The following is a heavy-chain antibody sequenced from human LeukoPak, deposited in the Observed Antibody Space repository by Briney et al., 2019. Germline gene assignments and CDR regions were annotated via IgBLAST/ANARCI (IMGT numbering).Heavy chain of an antibody. J-gene: IGHJ4*02. Sequence: PGGSLRLSCAASGFDFGAYEMNWVRQAPGKGLEWVSYIAGSDTTTYYADSVKGRFTISRDDSKNTLYLQMHSLRAEDTAVYYCAKETYYYDSSGYYYVPYYFDYWGQGTLVTVSS. V-gene: IGHV3-48*03. D-gene: IGHD3-22*01. CDR2: IAGSDTTT. CDR1: GFDFGAYE. CDR3: AKETYYYDSSGYYYVPYYFDY.